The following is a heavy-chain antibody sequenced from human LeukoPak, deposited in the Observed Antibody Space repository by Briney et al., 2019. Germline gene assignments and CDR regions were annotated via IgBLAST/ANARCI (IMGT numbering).Heavy chain of an antibody. Sequence: GGSLRLACAASGFTFSNAWMSWVRQAPGKGLEWVGRIKSKTDGGTTDYAAPVKGRFSISRDDSKNTLYLKMNSLKTEDTAVYYCTTWRGYDFWSGYFEDYYYYYYMDVWGKGTTVTVSS. CDR2: IKSKTDGGTT. V-gene: IGHV3-15*01. J-gene: IGHJ6*03. CDR3: TTWRGYDFWSGYFEDYYYYYYMDV. CDR1: GFTFSNAW. D-gene: IGHD3-3*01.